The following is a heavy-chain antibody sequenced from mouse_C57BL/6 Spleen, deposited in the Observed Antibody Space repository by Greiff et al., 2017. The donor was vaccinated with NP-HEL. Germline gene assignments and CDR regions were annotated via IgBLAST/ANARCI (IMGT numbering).Heavy chain of an antibody. CDR1: GFTFSSYG. V-gene: IGHV5-6*01. J-gene: IGHJ4*01. D-gene: IGHD1-1*01. Sequence: EVQLQESGGDLVKPGGSLKLSCAASGFTFSSYGMSWVRQTPDKRLEWVATISSGGSYTYYPDSVKGRFTISRDNAKNTLYLQMSSLKSEDTAMYYCARQATTVAPYAMDYWGQGTSVTVSS. CDR3: ARQATTVAPYAMDY. CDR2: ISSGGSYT.